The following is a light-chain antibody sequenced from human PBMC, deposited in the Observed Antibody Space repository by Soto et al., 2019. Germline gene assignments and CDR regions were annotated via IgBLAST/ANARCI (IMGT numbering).Light chain of an antibody. J-gene: IGLJ1*01. CDR3: ISYTSSSTLL. Sequence: QSALTQPASVSGSPGQSITISCTGTSSDVGGYKYVSWYQQHPGKAPKLMIYDVSNRPSGVSNRFSGSKSGNTASLTISGLQAEDEADYYCISYTSSSTLLFGTGTKLTVL. CDR1: SSDVGGYKY. V-gene: IGLV2-14*01. CDR2: DVS.